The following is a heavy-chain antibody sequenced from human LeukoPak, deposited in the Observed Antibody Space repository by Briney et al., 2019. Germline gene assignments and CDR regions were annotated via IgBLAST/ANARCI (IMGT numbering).Heavy chain of an antibody. CDR3: AKDPRSGIVATDYFDY. CDR1: GFTFSSTV. CDR2: ISPDGKYI. Sequence: GGSLRLSCAASGFTFSSTVMTWVRQAPGKGLEWVSTISPDGKYIYYADSVKGRFTISRDNSKNTLYLQRNSLRAEDTAVYYCAKDPRSGIVATDYFDYWGQGTLVTVSS. V-gene: IGHV3-23*01. D-gene: IGHD5-12*01. J-gene: IGHJ4*02.